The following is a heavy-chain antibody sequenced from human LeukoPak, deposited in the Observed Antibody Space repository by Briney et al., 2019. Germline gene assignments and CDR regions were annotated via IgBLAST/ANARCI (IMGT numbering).Heavy chain of an antibody. Sequence: SQTLSLTCAVSGGSISSGGYSWSWIRQPPGKGLEWIGEINHSGSTNYNPSLKSRVTISVDTSKNQFSLKLSSVTAADTAVYYCARGRYSYNYWGQGTLVTVSS. D-gene: IGHD5-18*01. CDR2: INHSGST. CDR1: GGSISSGGYS. CDR3: ARGRYSYNY. J-gene: IGHJ4*02. V-gene: IGHV4-30-2*01.